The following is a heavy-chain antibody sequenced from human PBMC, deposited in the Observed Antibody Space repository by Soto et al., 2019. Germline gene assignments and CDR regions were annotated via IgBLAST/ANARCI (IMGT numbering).Heavy chain of an antibody. CDR3: ARYRREAVAGYTLDN. V-gene: IGHV4-4*07. CDR1: GASVSDYY. CDR2: VYTGGST. D-gene: IGHD6-13*01. Sequence: SETLSLTCSVSGASVSDYYWTWIRQSAGKGLEWIGRVYTGGSTNYNPSLKSRVTISEDTSKSQFSLKVNSMTAADTAVYYCARYRREAVAGYTLDNWGQGILVTVSS. J-gene: IGHJ4*02.